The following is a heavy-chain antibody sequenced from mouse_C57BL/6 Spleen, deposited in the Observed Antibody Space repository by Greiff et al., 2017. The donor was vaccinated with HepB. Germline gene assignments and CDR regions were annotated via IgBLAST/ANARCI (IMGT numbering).Heavy chain of an antibody. CDR2: IYPRSGNT. CDR1: GYTFTSYG. J-gene: IGHJ3*01. V-gene: IGHV1-81*01. Sequence: VQLQQSGAELARPGASVKLSCKASGYTFTSYGISWVKQRTGQGLEWIGEIYPRSGNTYYNEKFKGKATLTADKSSSTAYMEPRSLTSEDSAVYFCARSDAYWGQGTLVTVSA. CDR3: ARSDAY.